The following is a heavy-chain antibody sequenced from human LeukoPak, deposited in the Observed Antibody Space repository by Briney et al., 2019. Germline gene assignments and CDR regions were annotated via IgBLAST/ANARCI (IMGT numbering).Heavy chain of an antibody. V-gene: IGHV1-18*01. CDR2: ISAYNGNT. CDR1: GYTFTSYG. CDR3: ARSGYYGSGSSNYYYYYYYMDV. D-gene: IGHD3-10*01. Sequence: ASVKVSCKASGYTFTSYGISWVRQAPGQGLEWMGWISAYNGNTNYAQKLQGRVTMTTDTSTSTAYMELRSLRSDDTAVYYCARSGYYGSGSSNYYYYYYYMDVWGKGTTVTISS. J-gene: IGHJ6*03.